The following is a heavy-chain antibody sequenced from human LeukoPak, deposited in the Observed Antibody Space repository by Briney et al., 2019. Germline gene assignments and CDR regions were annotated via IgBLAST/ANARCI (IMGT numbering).Heavy chain of an antibody. D-gene: IGHD2-2*01. CDR1: GYTFTGYY. CDR2: INPNSGGT. V-gene: IGHV1-2*02. Sequence: ASVRVSCKASGYTFTGYYMHWVRQAPGQGLEWMGWINPNSGGTNYAQKFQGRVTMTRDTSISTAYMELRSLRSDDTAVYYCARVGDIVVVPADPPDYWGQGTLVTVSS. CDR3: ARVGDIVVVPADPPDY. J-gene: IGHJ4*02.